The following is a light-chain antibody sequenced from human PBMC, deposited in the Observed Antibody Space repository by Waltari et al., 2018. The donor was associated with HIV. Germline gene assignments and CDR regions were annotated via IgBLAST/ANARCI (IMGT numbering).Light chain of an antibody. V-gene: IGKV3-15*01. CDR1: ENVGSN. Sequence: EVVMTQSPATLSVSPGETVTLSCRTSENVGSNLVWYQQTLGQAPRLLFYHAYNRAPGAPARFSASGSETEFTLTISGLQSEDFALYYCQQYNDWPPMYTFGQGTKLEIK. J-gene: IGKJ2*01. CDR3: QQYNDWPPMYT. CDR2: HAY.